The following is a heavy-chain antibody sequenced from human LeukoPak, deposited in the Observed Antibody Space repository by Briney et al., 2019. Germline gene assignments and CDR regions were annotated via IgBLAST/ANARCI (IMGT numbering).Heavy chain of an antibody. Sequence: ASVKVSCKASGYTFTSYDINWVRQATGQGLEWMGWVNPNSGNTGYAQKFQGRVTMTRDTSINTAYMELSSLRSEDTAVYYCARDPRSTVTLNFGYWGQGTLVTVSS. CDR1: GYTFTSYD. J-gene: IGHJ4*02. CDR2: VNPNSGNT. CDR3: ARDPRSTVTLNFGY. V-gene: IGHV1-8*02. D-gene: IGHD4-17*01.